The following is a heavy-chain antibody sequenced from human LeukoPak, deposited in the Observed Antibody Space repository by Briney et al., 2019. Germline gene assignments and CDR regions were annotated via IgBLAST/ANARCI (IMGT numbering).Heavy chain of an antibody. CDR2: ISGSSTTI. CDR1: GFTFSNYG. D-gene: IGHD3-3*01. CDR3: ARDNGVVAAPNDY. V-gene: IGHV3-48*01. Sequence: GGSLRLSCAASGFTFSNYGMDWVRQAPGKGLEWVSYISGSSTTIYYADSVKGRFTISRDNVKNSLYLQMSSLRGEDMAVYYCARDNGVVAAPNDYWGQGTLVTVSS. J-gene: IGHJ4*02.